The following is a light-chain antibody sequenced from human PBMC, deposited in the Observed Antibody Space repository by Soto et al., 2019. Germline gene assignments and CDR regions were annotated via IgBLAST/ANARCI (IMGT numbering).Light chain of an antibody. V-gene: IGKV1-39*01. J-gene: IGKJ2*01. Sequence: DIQMTQSPSSLSASVGDRVTITCRASQSINIFLNWYQQKPGKAPKLLIYTASNLQSGVPSRFSGGGLGTFFPLAISSLKPEFFAIYYCQQITTTPYTFGQGTKLEIK. CDR1: QSINIF. CDR2: TAS. CDR3: QQITTTPYT.